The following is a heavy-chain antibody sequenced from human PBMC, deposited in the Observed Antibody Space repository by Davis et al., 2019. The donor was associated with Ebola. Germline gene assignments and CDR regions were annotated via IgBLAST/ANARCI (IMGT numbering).Heavy chain of an antibody. CDR1: GYSFTDDG. Sequence: AASVKVSCKASGYSFTDDGISWVRQAPGQGLEWMGWISTYNGNTNYAQKVQGRITMTTDTSTSTAYMELRSLRSDDTARYYCARDEGLEIQQRESAFDIWGQGTMVTVSS. D-gene: IGHD5-24*01. V-gene: IGHV1-18*01. CDR2: ISTYNGNT. J-gene: IGHJ3*02. CDR3: ARDEGLEIQQRESAFDI.